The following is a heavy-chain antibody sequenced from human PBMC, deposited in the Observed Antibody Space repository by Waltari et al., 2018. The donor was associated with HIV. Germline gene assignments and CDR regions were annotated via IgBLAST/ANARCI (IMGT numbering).Heavy chain of an antibody. J-gene: IGHJ3*02. D-gene: IGHD5-12*01. CDR3: ARDEAEMATLTAFDI. CDR2: ISSGSVYI. V-gene: IGHV3-21*01. Sequence: EVPLVDTGGGLDKEWGCLSVSVAASRCNFSSYSMNWVRQATGKGLEVVSSISSGSVYICYADSVKGRFTISRDNAKNSLYLQMNSLRAEDTAVYYCARDEAEMATLTAFDIWGQGTMVTVSS. CDR1: RCNFSSYS.